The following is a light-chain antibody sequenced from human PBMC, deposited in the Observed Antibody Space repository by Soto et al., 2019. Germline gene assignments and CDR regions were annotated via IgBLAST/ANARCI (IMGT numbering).Light chain of an antibody. CDR1: QRISRN. J-gene: IGKJ1*01. CDR2: DAS. V-gene: IGKV3-15*01. Sequence: ELVMTQSPATLSVSPGASATLSCRSSQRISRNLAWYQQTPGQAPRLLIYDASTRATAIPARFSGSGSETEFTLTIRSLQSEDSAVYYCQKYNNWPPWTVGHGTKVDIK. CDR3: QKYNNWPPWT.